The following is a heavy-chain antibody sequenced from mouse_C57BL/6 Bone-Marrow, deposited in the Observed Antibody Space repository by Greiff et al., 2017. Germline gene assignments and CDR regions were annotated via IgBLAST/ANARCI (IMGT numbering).Heavy chain of an antibody. D-gene: IGHD3-2*01. J-gene: IGHJ3*01. Sequence: VQLQQPGAELVKPGASVQLSCKASGYTFTSYWMQWVKQRPGQGLEWIGEIDPSDSYTNYKQKFKGKATLTVDTSSSTAYMQLSSLTSEDSAVYYCASPTALATWAWFAYWGQGTLVTVSA. V-gene: IGHV1-50*01. CDR3: ASPTALATWAWFAY. CDR1: GYTFTSYW. CDR2: IDPSDSYT.